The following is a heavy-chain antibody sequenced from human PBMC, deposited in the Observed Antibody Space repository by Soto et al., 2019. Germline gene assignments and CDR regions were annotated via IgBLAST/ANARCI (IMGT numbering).Heavy chain of an antibody. J-gene: IGHJ5*02. CDR3: ASSEAGIAAAGTTSNWFDP. V-gene: IGHV1-69*02. Sequence: QVQLVQSGAEVKKPGSSVKVSCKASGGTFSSYTISWVRQAPGQGLEWMGRIIPILGIANYAQKFQGRVTITADKSTSTAYMELSSLRSEDTAVYYCASSEAGIAAAGTTSNWFDPWGQGTLVTVSS. CDR1: GGTFSSYT. D-gene: IGHD6-13*01. CDR2: IIPILGIA.